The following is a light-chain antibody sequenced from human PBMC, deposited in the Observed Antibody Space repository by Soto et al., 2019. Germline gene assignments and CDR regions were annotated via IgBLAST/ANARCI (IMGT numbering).Light chain of an antibody. J-gene: IGKJ2*01. Sequence: DIQMTQSPSSLSASVGDRVTITCRASQSIGSHLNWYQQKPGKAPKLLIYGASSLQSGVPSRFSGSGSVTDFTLTISTLQPEDFATYYCQQSYSTVYTFGQGTKLEIK. V-gene: IGKV1-39*01. CDR1: QSIGSH. CDR3: QQSYSTVYT. CDR2: GAS.